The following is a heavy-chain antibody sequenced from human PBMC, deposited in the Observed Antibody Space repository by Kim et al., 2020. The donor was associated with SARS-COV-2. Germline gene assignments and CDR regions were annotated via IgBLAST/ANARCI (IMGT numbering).Heavy chain of an antibody. CDR2: ISNDGYTT. J-gene: IGHJ4*02. Sequence: GGSLRLSCAASGFTFSSSWMHWVRQAPGKGLVWLSHISNDGYTTAYADSMKGRFTVSRDNAKNTLYLQMNSLRAEDTAVYFCARSPSGPEGYWGQGTLVTVSS. CDR3: ARSPSGPEGY. V-gene: IGHV3-74*01. CDR1: GFTFSSSW.